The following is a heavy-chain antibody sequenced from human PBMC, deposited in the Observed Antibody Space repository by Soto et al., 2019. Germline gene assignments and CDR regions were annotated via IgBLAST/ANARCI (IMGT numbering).Heavy chain of an antibody. CDR2: INHSGST. CDR1: GGNFRGFY. J-gene: IGHJ3*01. D-gene: IGHD3-3*01. V-gene: IGHV4-34*01. Sequence: SEPQPHPCAVYGGNFRGFYCRWIRQPPGKGLEWIGEINHSGSTDYNSSLKSRVTISIDTSKSQFSLNLSSVTAADTAVYYCARGRTYYDLWSGHYSVTNDAFDFWRKGTMDTVSS. CDR3: ARGRTYYDLWSGHYSVTNDAFDF.